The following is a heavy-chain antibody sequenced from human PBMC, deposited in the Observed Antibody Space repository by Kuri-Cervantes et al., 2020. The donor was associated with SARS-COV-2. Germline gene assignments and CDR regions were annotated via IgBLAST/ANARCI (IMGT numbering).Heavy chain of an antibody. V-gene: IGHV4-30-4*01. Sequence: LRLSCTVSGGSISSSSYYWSWIRQPPGKGLEWIGYIYYSGSTYYNPSLKSRVTISVDTSKNQFSLKLSSVTAADTAVYYCASAHNYYDSSGHGFDYWGQGTLVTVSS. D-gene: IGHD3-22*01. J-gene: IGHJ4*02. CDR3: ASAHNYYDSSGHGFDY. CDR1: GGSISSSSYY. CDR2: IYYSGST.